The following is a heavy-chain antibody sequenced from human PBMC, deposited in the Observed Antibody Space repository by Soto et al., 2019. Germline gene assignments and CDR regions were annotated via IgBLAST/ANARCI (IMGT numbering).Heavy chain of an antibody. V-gene: IGHV1-8*01. CDR1: GYTFTSYD. D-gene: IGHD3-10*01. CDR2: MNPNSGNT. CDR3: ARNLWFGELYLGY. J-gene: IGHJ4*02. Sequence: SVKVSCKASGYTFTSYDINWVRQATGQGLEWMGWMNPNSGNTGYAQKFQGRVTMTRNTSISTAYMELSSLRSEDTAVYYCARNLWFGELYLGYWGQGTLVNVSS.